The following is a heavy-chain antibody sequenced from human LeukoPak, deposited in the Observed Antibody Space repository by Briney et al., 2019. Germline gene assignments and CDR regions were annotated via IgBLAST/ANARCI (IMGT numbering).Heavy chain of an antibody. Sequence: QAGGSLRLSCTASGFIFTNFAMSWVRQAPGKGPEWVSALNNRATTTYYADSVKGRFTISRDNSKNTLYLQMDSLRVEDTAIYYCAKESPYASPRNYYFDYWGQGTLVTVSS. CDR3: AKESPYASPRNYYFDY. CDR1: GFIFTNFA. V-gene: IGHV3-23*01. CDR2: LNNRATTT. J-gene: IGHJ4*02.